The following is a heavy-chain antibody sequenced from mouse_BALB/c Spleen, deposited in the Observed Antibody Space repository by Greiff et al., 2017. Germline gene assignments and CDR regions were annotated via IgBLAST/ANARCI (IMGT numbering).Heavy chain of an antibody. D-gene: IGHD2-14*01. CDR1: GFNIKDYY. CDR3: AYYRYDWFAY. J-gene: IGHJ3*01. CDR2: IDPENGDT. V-gene: IGHV14-4*02. Sequence: EVKLQESGAELVRSGASVKLSCTASGFNIKDYYMHWVKQRPEQGLEWIGWIDPENGDTEYAPKFQGKATMTADTSSNTAYLQLSSLTSEDTAVYYCAYYRYDWFAYWGQGTLVTVSA.